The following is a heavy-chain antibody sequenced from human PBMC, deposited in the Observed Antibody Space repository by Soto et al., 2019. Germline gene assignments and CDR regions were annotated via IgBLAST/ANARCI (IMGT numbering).Heavy chain of an antibody. CDR2: INHSGST. V-gene: IGHV4-34*01. J-gene: IGHJ6*02. CDR1: GGSFSGYY. CDR3: ARARRTFYCTSIFFFLYHHYGMVV. Sequence: SETLSLTCAVYGGSFSGYYWSWIRQPPGKGLEWIGEINHSGSTNYNPSLKSRVTISVDTSKNQFSLKLSSVTAADTAVYYCARARRTFYCTSIFFFLYHHYGMVVRCQGTTVTGSS. D-gene: IGHD2-2*01.